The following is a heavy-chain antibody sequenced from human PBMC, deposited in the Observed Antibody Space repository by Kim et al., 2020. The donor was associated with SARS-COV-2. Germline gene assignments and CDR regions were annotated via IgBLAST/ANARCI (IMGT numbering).Heavy chain of an antibody. CDR3: AREVSGDYLDY. CDR2: I. V-gene: IGHV3-21*01. Sequence: IYYADSVKGRFTISRDNAKNSLYLQMNSLRAEDTAVYYCAREVSGDYLDYWGQGTLVTVSS. J-gene: IGHJ4*02. D-gene: IGHD2-8*02.